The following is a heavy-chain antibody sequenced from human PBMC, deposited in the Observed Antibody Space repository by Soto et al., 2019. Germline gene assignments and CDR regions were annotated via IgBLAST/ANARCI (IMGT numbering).Heavy chain of an antibody. CDR2: ITGTASST. CDR1: GFRFSDFA. Sequence: PGGSLRLSCAASGFRFSDFARTWVRQAPGRGLEWVSAITGTASSTYYADSVKGRFTISRDNSKNTLYLQINSLRAEDTAIYYCAKGAEGYVVSSLDSWGQGTLVTVSS. J-gene: IGHJ4*02. V-gene: IGHV3-23*01. CDR3: AKGAEGYVVSSLDS. D-gene: IGHD5-12*01.